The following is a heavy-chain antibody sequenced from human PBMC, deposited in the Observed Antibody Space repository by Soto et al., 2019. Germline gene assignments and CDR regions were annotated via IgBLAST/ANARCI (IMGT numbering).Heavy chain of an antibody. D-gene: IGHD3-16*02. CDR1: GGSISSYY. Sequence: PSETLSLTCTVSGGSISSYYWSWIRQPPGKGLEWIGYIYYSGSTNYNPSLKSRVTISVDTSKNQFSLKLSSVTAADTAVYYCARARKSMITFGGVIVSTFDYWGKGTLVTVSS. CDR2: IYYSGST. CDR3: ARARKSMITFGGVIVSTFDY. J-gene: IGHJ4*02. V-gene: IGHV4-59*08.